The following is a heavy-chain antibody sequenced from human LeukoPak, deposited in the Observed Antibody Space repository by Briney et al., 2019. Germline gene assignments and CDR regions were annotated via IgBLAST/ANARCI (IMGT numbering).Heavy chain of an antibody. CDR2: IKSKTDGGTT. Sequence: PGGSLRLSCAASGFTFSNARMSWVRQAPGQGLEWVGRIKSKTDGGTTDYAAPVKGRFTISRDDSKNTLYLQMNSLKTEDTAVYYCTTPSQNWNEREPWGQGTLVTVSS. V-gene: IGHV3-15*01. D-gene: IGHD1-1*01. CDR1: GFTFSNAR. CDR3: TTPSQNWNEREP. J-gene: IGHJ5*02.